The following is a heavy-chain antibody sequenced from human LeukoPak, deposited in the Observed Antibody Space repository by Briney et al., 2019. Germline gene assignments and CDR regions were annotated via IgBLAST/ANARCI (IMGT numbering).Heavy chain of an antibody. CDR1: GGSFSGYY. CDR3: ARGVRSFGVAAAGTDY. D-gene: IGHD6-13*01. J-gene: IGHJ4*02. V-gene: IGHV4-34*01. Sequence: SATLSLTCAVYGGSFSGYYWSWIRQPPGKGLEWIGEINHSGSTNYNPSLKSRVTISVDTSMNQSSLKLSSVTAADTAVYYCARGVRSFGVAAAGTDYWGQETLVTVSS. CDR2: INHSGST.